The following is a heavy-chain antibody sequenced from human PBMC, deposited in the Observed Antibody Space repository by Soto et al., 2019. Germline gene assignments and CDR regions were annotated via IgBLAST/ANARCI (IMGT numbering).Heavy chain of an antibody. J-gene: IGHJ4*02. CDR2: IIPIFGTA. V-gene: IGHV1-69*06. Sequence: SSVKVSCKASGGTFSSYAISWVRQAPGQGLEWMGGIIPIFGTANYAQKFQGRVTITADKSTSTAYMELSSLRAEDTAVYYCARRGYYDSSGYYYLDYWGQGTLVTVSS. CDR1: GGTFSSYA. D-gene: IGHD3-22*01. CDR3: ARRGYYDSSGYYYLDY.